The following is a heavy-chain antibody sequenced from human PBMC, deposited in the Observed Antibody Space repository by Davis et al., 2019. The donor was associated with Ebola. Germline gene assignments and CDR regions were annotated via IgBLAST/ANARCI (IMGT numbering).Heavy chain of an antibody. Sequence: PGGSLRLSCAASGFTFSSYSMNWVRQAPGKGLEWVSYISSSSSTIYYADSVKGRFTISRDNAKNSLYLQMNSLRAEDTAVYYCARDLRIAAAGTSYGMDAWGQGTTVTVSS. J-gene: IGHJ6*02. CDR3: ARDLRIAAAGTSYGMDA. CDR2: ISSSSSTI. V-gene: IGHV3-48*04. D-gene: IGHD6-13*01. CDR1: GFTFSSYS.